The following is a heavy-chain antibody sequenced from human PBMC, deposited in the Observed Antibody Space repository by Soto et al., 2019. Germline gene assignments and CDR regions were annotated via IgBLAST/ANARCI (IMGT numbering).Heavy chain of an antibody. Sequence: GGSLRLSCTTSGFTISDYTMSWFRQAPGKGLEWVGFIRSKPYGGTTEHAASVKGRFAISRDDSKSIAYLQMNSLKAEDTAVYYCTRDGRYSGYHPPAFWGPGTLVNVSS. D-gene: IGHD5-12*01. CDR1: GFTISDYT. CDR3: TRDGRYSGYHPPAF. J-gene: IGHJ4*02. V-gene: IGHV3-49*03. CDR2: IRSKPYGGTT.